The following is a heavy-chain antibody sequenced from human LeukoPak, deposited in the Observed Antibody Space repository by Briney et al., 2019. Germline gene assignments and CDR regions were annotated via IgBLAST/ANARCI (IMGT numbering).Heavy chain of an antibody. CDR3: AKDQVWIVVGSFDY. D-gene: IGHD3-22*01. V-gene: IGHV3-64*01. CDR2: ISSNGDST. J-gene: IGHJ4*02. CDR1: GFTFSSFA. Sequence: SGGSLRLSCAASGFTFSSFAMHWVRQAPGKGLEYVSAISSNGDSTYYGKSVRGRFTISRDNSKNTLYLQMTSLRAEDTAVYYCAKDQVWIVVGSFDYWGQGTLVTVSS.